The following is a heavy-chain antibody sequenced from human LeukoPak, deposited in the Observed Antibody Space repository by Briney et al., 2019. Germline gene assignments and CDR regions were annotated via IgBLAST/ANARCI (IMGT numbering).Heavy chain of an antibody. CDR1: GGTFSSYA. V-gene: IGHV1-69*13. CDR2: IIPIFGTA. Sequence: SVKVSCKASGGTFSSYAISWVRQAPGQGLEWMGGIIPIFGTANYAQKFQGRVTITADESTSTAYMELSSLRSENTAVYYCAGENSTYYDSSGYYFNFDYWGQGTLVTVSS. J-gene: IGHJ4*02. CDR3: AGENSTYYDSSGYYFNFDY. D-gene: IGHD3-22*01.